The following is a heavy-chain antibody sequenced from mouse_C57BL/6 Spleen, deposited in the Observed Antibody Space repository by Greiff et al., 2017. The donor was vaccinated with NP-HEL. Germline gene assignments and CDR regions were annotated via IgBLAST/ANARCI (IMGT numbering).Heavy chain of an antibody. Sequence: EVHLVESEGGLVQPGSSMKLSCTASGFTFSDYYMAWVRQVPEKGLEWVANINYDGSSTYYLDSLKSRFIISRDNAKNILYLQMSSLKSEDTATYYCARDIWDGTLDYWGQGTTLTVSS. D-gene: IGHD4-1*01. CDR3: ARDIWDGTLDY. CDR2: INYDGSST. J-gene: IGHJ2*01. CDR1: GFTFSDYY. V-gene: IGHV5-16*01.